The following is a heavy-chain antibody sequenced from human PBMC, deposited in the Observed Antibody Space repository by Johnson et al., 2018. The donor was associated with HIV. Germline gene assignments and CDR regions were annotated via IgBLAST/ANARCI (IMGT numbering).Heavy chain of an antibody. Sequence: QVQLVESGGGVVQPGRSLRLSCAASGFTFSSYALHWVRQAPGKGLDWVAIISYDGSNEYYADSVTGRFTISRDKSKNTLYLQMNSLRDEDPDLYYCERDSAYRSGWYSGAFDIWGQGTMVTVSS. V-gene: IGHV3-30-3*01. CDR1: GFTFSSYA. D-gene: IGHD6-19*01. J-gene: IGHJ3*02. CDR3: ERDSAYRSGWYSGAFDI. CDR2: ISYDGSNE.